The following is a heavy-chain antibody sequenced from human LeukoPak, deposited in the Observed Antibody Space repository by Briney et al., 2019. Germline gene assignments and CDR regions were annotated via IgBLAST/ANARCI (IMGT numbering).Heavy chain of an antibody. D-gene: IGHD2-15*01. Sequence: PGRSLRLSCAASGFTFSSYGMHWVRQAPGKGLEWVAVISYDGSNKYYADSVKGRFTMSRDNSKNTLYLQMNSLRAEDTAVYYCAKLVSGTSEGVDYYGMDVWGQGTTVTVSS. CDR2: ISYDGSNK. CDR3: AKLVSGTSEGVDYYGMDV. CDR1: GFTFSSYG. V-gene: IGHV3-30*18. J-gene: IGHJ6*02.